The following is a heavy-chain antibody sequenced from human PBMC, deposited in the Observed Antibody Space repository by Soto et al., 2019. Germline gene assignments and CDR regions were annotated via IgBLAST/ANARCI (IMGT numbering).Heavy chain of an antibody. D-gene: IGHD6-13*01. Sequence: PGESLKISCRTSGYRFTSYWIGWVRQMPGKGLEWMGVIYPGDSDTRYSPSFQGQVAISADKSINTAYLQWSSLKASDTAMYYCARHSGVAEDGTDWGQGTLVTVSS. CDR3: ARHSGVAEDGTD. CDR2: IYPGDSDT. V-gene: IGHV5-51*01. CDR1: GYRFTSYW. J-gene: IGHJ1*01.